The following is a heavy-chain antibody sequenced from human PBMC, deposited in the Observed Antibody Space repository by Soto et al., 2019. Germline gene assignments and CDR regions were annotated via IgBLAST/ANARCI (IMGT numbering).Heavy chain of an antibody. CDR3: ARGVENIVVVLDVFGYYGMDV. CDR1: GYSFTSYA. CDR2: INAGNGNT. V-gene: IGHV1-3*01. Sequence: ASVKVSCKASGYSFTSYAIYWVRQAPGQRLEWMGWINAGNGNTKYSQKFRGRVTITSDTSASTAYMGLSSLRSEDTAVYFCARGVENIVVVLDVFGYYGMDVWGQGTTVTVSS. D-gene: IGHD2-2*01. J-gene: IGHJ6*02.